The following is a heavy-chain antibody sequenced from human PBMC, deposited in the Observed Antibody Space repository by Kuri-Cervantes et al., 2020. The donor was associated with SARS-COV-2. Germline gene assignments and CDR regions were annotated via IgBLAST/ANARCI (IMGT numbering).Heavy chain of an antibody. CDR2: IYYSGST. CDR3: ARETVAGTGDWFDP. D-gene: IGHD6-19*01. J-gene: IGHJ5*02. Sequence: SETLSLICTVSGGSISSYYWSWIRQPPGKGLEWIGYIYYSGSTNYNPSLKSRVTISVDTSKNQFSLKLSSVTAADTAVYYCARETVAGTGDWFDPWGQGTLVTVSS. V-gene: IGHV4-59*12. CDR1: GGSISSYY.